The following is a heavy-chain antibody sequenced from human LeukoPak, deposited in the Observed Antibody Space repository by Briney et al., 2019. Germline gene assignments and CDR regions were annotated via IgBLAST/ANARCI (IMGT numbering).Heavy chain of an antibody. Sequence: KLSCTASGYTFTSYDMHWVRQAPGKGLEWMACINPNSGGTNYAQTVQGRVTITRDKSMSTAYMELSRLRSDDTAVYYRARSGLMVYAIRGIAAAGTGQRPNWFDPGGQGTLVTVSS. CDR2: INPNSGGT. V-gene: IGHV1-2*02. D-gene: IGHD2-8*01. CDR1: GYTFTSYD. CDR3: ARSGLMVYAIRGIAAAGTGQRPNWFDP. J-gene: IGHJ5*02.